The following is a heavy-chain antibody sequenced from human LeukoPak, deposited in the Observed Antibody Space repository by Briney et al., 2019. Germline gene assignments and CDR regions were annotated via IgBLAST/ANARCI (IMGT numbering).Heavy chain of an antibody. J-gene: IGHJ4*02. CDR2: IYYSGST. CDR3: AREMATIEGGYFDY. Sequence: SETLSLTCTVSGGSFSSGSYYWSWIRQPPGKGLEWIGYIYYSGSTNYNPSLKSRVTISVDTSKNQFSLKLSSVTAADTAVYYCAREMATIEGGYFDYWGQGTLVTVSS. CDR1: GGSFSSGSYY. D-gene: IGHD5-24*01. V-gene: IGHV4-61*01.